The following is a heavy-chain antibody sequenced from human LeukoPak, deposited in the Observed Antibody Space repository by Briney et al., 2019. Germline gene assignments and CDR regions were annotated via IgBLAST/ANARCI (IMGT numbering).Heavy chain of an antibody. D-gene: IGHD4-17*01. CDR1: GDSISSYY. J-gene: IGHJ4*02. Sequence: PSETLSLTCTVSGDSISSYYWSWIRQPPGKGLEWMGYIYYTGGTNYNPSLKSRVTISLDTSKNQFSLKLNSVTAADTAVYYCARDWTGGDYGLDYWGQGTLVTVSS. CDR2: IYYTGGT. V-gene: IGHV4-59*01. CDR3: ARDWTGGDYGLDY.